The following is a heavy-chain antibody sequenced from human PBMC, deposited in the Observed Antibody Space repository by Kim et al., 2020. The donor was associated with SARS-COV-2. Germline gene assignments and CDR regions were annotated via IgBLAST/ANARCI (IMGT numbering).Heavy chain of an antibody. D-gene: IGHD3-10*01. CDR1: GGTFSSYA. Sequence: SVKVSCKASGGTFSSYAISWVRQAPGQGLEWMGGIIPIFGTANYAQKFQGRVTITADESTSTAYMELSSLRSEDTAVYYCARDYIARGYGSGSYYKYYYGMDVWGQGTTVTVSS. J-gene: IGHJ6*02. CDR3: ARDYIARGYGSGSYYKYYYGMDV. V-gene: IGHV1-69*13. CDR2: IIPIFGTA.